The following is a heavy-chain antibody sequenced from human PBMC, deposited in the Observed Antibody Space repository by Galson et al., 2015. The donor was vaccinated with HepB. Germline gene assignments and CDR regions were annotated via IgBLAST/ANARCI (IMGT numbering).Heavy chain of an antibody. CDR3: AREAAGLGGYFDY. D-gene: IGHD6-13*01. Sequence: FLRLSCASSGFTFGDYAVNWFRQAPGKGLEWIGFIRRNTYGATTEYAASLKGRFSISRDDSKNIAHLQMNSLQTEDTAVYFCAREAAGLGGYFDYWGRGTLVTVSS. J-gene: IGHJ4*02. CDR2: IRRNTYGATT. CDR1: GFTFGDYA. V-gene: IGHV3-49*03.